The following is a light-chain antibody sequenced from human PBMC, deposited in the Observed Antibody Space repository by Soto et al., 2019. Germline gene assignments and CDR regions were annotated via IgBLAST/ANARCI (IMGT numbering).Light chain of an antibody. J-gene: IGLJ3*02. CDR3: SSYTSTKSWV. CDR1: SSDIGTYNY. V-gene: IGLV2-14*01. CDR2: EVT. Sequence: QSALTQPASVSGSPGQSITISCTGTSSDIGTYNYVSWYQQHPGKAPKLIIYEVTNRPSGVSAHFSGSKSGNTASLTISGLQAADEADYYCSSYTSTKSWVFGGGTKVTVL.